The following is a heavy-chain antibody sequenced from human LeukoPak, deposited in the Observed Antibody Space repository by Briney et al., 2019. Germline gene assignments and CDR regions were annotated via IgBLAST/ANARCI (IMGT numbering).Heavy chain of an antibody. CDR1: GGSISSYY. CDR2: IYYSGST. V-gene: IGHV4-59*01. Sequence: SETLSLICTVSGGSISSYYWSWIRQPPGKGLEWIGYIYYSGSTNYNPSLKSRVTISVDTSKNQFSLNLNSVTAADTAVYYCARDGGSSSWSYYFDFWGQGTLVTVSS. CDR3: ARDGGSSSWSYYFDF. J-gene: IGHJ4*02. D-gene: IGHD6-13*01.